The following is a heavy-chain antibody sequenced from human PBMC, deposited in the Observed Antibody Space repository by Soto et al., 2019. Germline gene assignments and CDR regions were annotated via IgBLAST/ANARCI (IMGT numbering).Heavy chain of an antibody. CDR1: GESFSGYY. CDR3: ARGLPFAWNCRNGSCSSES. D-gene: IGHD2-21*02. V-gene: IGHV4-34*01. CDR2: INHSGGT. Sequence: SSEPLSLTFAVSGESFSGYYWSWIRQSPGKGLEWIGDINHSGGTNYNPSLKSRVTISGDTSRSQFSLRLSSVTAADTAVYCCARGLPFAWNCRNGSCSSESWGLGT. J-gene: IGHJ5*02.